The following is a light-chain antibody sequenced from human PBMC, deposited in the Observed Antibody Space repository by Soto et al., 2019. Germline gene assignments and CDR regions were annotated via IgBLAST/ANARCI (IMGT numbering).Light chain of an antibody. J-gene: IGKJ1*01. CDR2: DAS. Sequence: TQSPSTLSASIGDRVTITFRASQNINNWIAWYQQKPGKAPKFLIYDASTLESGVPSRFSGSRSGTEFILTISSLQPDDFATYYCQHYGGMWTFGQGTKVDIK. CDR3: QHYGGMWT. V-gene: IGKV1-5*01. CDR1: QNINNW.